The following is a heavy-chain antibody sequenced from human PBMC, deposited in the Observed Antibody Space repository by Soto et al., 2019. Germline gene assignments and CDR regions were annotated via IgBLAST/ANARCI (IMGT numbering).Heavy chain of an antibody. CDR1: GYTFTSYD. V-gene: IGHV1-8*01. Sequence: GASVKVSCKASGYTFTSYDINWVRQATGQGLEWMGWMNPNSGNTGYAQKFQGRVTMTRNTSISTAYMELSSLRSEDTAVYYCARVCTYYYDRSPAFDIWGQGTMVT. J-gene: IGHJ3*02. CDR2: MNPNSGNT. D-gene: IGHD3-22*01. CDR3: ARVCTYYYDRSPAFDI.